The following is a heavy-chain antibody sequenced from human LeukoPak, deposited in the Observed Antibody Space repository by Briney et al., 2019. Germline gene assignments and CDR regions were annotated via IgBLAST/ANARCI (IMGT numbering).Heavy chain of an antibody. V-gene: IGHV3-53*01. D-gene: IGHD3-3*01. J-gene: IGHJ6*02. CDR1: GFTVSSNY. CDR2: IYYDGST. Sequence: GGSLRLSCAASGFTVSSNYMSWVRQTPGKGLEWVSIIYYDGSTYYADSVKGRFTISRDNSKNTMYLQMDSLRAEDTAVYYCARPLRLNCGMDVWGQGTTVTVSS. CDR3: ARPLRLNCGMDV.